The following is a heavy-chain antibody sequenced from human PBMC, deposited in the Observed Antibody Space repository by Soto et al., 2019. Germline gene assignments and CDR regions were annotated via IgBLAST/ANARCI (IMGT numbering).Heavy chain of an antibody. CDR3: ATGEQQLGYFQH. CDR1: GFTFSSYG. CDR2: IWYDGSNK. Sequence: QVQLVESGGGVVQPGRSLRLSCAASGFTFSSYGMHWVRQAPGKGLEWVAVIWYDGSNKYYADSVKGRFTISRDNSKNTLYLQMNSLRAEDTAVYYCATGEQQLGYFQHWGQGTLVTVSS. D-gene: IGHD6-13*01. V-gene: IGHV3-33*01. J-gene: IGHJ1*01.